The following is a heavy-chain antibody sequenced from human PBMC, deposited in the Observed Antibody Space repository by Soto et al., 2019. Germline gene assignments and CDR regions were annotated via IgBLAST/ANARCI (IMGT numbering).Heavy chain of an antibody. Sequence: EVQLVESGGGLVKPGGSLRLSCAASGFSFRTSWMAWVRQAPGKGLEWVGLIKSKSAGETKDYADPVKGRFTISRDDSKDTLYLHMNSLEAGDTAVYYCATGSPFSGGAFDYWGQGTLVTVSS. D-gene: IGHD2-15*01. J-gene: IGHJ4*02. CDR1: GFSFRTSW. V-gene: IGHV3-15*05. CDR2: IKSKSAGETK. CDR3: ATGSPFSGGAFDY.